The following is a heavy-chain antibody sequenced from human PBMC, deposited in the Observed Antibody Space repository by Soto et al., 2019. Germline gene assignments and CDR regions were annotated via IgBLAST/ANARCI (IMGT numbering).Heavy chain of an antibody. D-gene: IGHD1-26*01. CDR3: TTNRMELRFDY. J-gene: IGHJ4*02. V-gene: IGHV1-69*13. CDR1: GGTFSSYA. CDR2: IIPIFGTA. Sequence: ASVKVSCKASGGTFSSYAISWVRQAPGQGLEWMGGIIPIFGTANYAQKFQGRVTITADESTSTAYMELSSLRSEDTAVYYCTTNRMELRFDYWGQGTLVTVS.